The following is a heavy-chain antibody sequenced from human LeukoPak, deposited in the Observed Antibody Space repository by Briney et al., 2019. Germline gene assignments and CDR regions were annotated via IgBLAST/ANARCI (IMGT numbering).Heavy chain of an antibody. CDR2: IYYSGST. CDR1: GGSISSSY. D-gene: IGHD3-22*01. J-gene: IGHJ4*02. V-gene: IGHV4-59*01. Sequence: PSETLSLTCTVSGGSISSSYWCWIRRPPGKGLEWIGYIYYSGSTNYNPSLKSRVTISLDTSQNQFSLKLSSVTAADTAVYYCARVGEYYDSSGLDYWGQGTLVTVSS. CDR3: ARVGEYYDSSGLDY.